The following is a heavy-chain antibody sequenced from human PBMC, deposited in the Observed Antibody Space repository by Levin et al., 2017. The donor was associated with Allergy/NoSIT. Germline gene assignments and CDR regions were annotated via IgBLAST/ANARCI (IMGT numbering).Heavy chain of an antibody. Sequence: ASVKVSCKASGYTFTSYDINWVRQATGQGLEWMGWMNPNSGNTGYAQKFQGRVTMTRNTSISTAYMELSSLRSEDTAVYYCARGPTTKLLWFRELYRRFDPWGQGTLVTVSS. CDR1: GYTFTSYD. CDR2: MNPNSGNT. J-gene: IGHJ5*02. V-gene: IGHV1-8*01. D-gene: IGHD3-10*01. CDR3: ARGPTTKLLWFRELYRRFDP.